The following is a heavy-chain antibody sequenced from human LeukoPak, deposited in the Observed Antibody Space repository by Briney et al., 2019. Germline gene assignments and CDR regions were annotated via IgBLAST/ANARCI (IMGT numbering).Heavy chain of an antibody. CDR3: ARAMEYYDFWSGYWDYYYGMDV. D-gene: IGHD3-3*01. Sequence: GGSLRLSCAASGFTVSSNYMSWVRQAPGKGLEWVSVIYSGGSTYYADSVKGRFTISRHNSKNTLYLQMNNLSAEDTAVYYCARAMEYYDFWSGYWDYYYGMDVWGQGTTVTVSS. V-gene: IGHV3-53*04. CDR2: IYSGGST. J-gene: IGHJ6*02. CDR1: GFTVSSNY.